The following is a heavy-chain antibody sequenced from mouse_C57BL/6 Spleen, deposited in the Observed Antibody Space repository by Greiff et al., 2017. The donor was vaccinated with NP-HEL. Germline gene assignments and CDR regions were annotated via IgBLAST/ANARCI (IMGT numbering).Heavy chain of an antibody. CDR3: ARSGTTVVATYYFDY. Sequence: QVQLQQSGAELVRPGASVKMSCKASGYTFTSYNMHWVKQTPRQGLEWIGAIYPGNGDTSYNQKFKGKSTLTVDKSSSTAYMQLSSLTSEDSAVYYCARSGTTVVATYYFDYWGQGTTLTVSS. V-gene: IGHV1-12*01. J-gene: IGHJ2*01. D-gene: IGHD1-1*01. CDR1: GYTFTSYN. CDR2: IYPGNGDT.